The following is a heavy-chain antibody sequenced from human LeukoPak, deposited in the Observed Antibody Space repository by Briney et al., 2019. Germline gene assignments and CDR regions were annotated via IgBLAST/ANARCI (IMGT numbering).Heavy chain of an antibody. J-gene: IGHJ4*02. CDR1: GGSISSSSYY. CDR2: IYYSGST. V-gene: IGHV4-39*07. Sequence: PSETLSLICTVSGGSISSSSYYWGWIRQPPGKGLEWIGSIYYSGSTYYNPSLKSRVTISVDTSKNQFSLKLSSVTAADTAVYYCARLVRGIYDYFDYWGQGTLVTVSS. D-gene: IGHD3-10*01. CDR3: ARLVRGIYDYFDY.